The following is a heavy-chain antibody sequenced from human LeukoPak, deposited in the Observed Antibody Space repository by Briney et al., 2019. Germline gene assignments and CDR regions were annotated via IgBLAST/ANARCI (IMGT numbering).Heavy chain of an antibody. V-gene: IGHV3-23*01. J-gene: IGHJ4*02. CDR2: ISGSGGST. CDR3: AKGSSPPVAGLLDY. CDR1: GFTFSSYA. Sequence: GGSLRLSCAASGFTFSSYAMSWVRQAPGKGLVWVSAISGSGGSTYYADSVKGRFTISRDNSKNTLYLQMNSLRAEDTAVYYCAKGSSPPVAGLLDYWGQGTLVTVSS. D-gene: IGHD6-19*01.